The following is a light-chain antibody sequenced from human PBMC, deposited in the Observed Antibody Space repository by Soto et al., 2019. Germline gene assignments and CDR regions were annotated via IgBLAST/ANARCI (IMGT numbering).Light chain of an antibody. Sequence: AIQMTQSPSSLSASVGDRVTISCRASQDVRHHIGWYQQTPGKAPKLLIYGASSLQSGVPSRFSGSGYGTDFTLTISSLQPEDFDTYFCLQDSGYSWTLGQGTKVDIK. J-gene: IGKJ1*01. CDR3: LQDSGYSWT. CDR1: QDVRHH. V-gene: IGKV1-6*01. CDR2: GAS.